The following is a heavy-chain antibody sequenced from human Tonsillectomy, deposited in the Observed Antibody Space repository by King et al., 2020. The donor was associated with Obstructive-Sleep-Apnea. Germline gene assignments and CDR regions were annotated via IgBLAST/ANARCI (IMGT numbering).Heavy chain of an antibody. D-gene: IGHD5-18*01. J-gene: IGHJ4*02. Sequence: VQLVESGGGVVQPGRSLRLSCAASGFIFSSDGMHWVRPAPGKGLEWVAVISYDVSNKNYADSVKGRFTISRDNSKNTLYLQMNSLRAEDTAVYYCAKGHDFGYSYGLYYWGQGTLVTVSS. CDR3: AKGHDFGYSYGLYY. CDR2: ISYDVSNK. V-gene: IGHV3-30*18. CDR1: GFIFSSDG.